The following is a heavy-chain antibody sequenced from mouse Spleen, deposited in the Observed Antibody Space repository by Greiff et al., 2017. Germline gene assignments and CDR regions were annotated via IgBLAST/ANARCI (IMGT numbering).Heavy chain of an antibody. D-gene: IGHD4-1*01. CDR3: ARPPLTGTGGYFDV. Sequence: EVMLVESGGGLVQPGGSLKLSCAASGFTFSDYYMYWVRQTPEKRLEWVAYISNGGGSTYYPDTVKGRFTISRDNAKNTLYLQMSRLKSEDTAMYYCARPPLTGTGGYFDVWGTGTTVTVSS. CDR1: GFTFSDYY. V-gene: IGHV5-12*01. CDR2: ISNGGGST. J-gene: IGHJ1*03.